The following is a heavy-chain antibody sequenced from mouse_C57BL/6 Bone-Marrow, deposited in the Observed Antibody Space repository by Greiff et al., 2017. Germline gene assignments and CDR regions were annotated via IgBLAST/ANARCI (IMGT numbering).Heavy chain of an antibody. CDR2: ISSGGSYT. D-gene: IGHD2-2*01. CDR1: GFTFSSYG. J-gene: IGHJ4*01. Sequence: EVMLVESGGDLVKPGGSLKLSCAASGFTFSSYGMSWVRQTPDKRLEWVATISSGGSYTYYPDSVKGRFTISRDNAKNTLYLQMSSLESEDTAMYCCAIWLRRAMDYWGQGTSVTVSS. CDR3: AIWLRRAMDY. V-gene: IGHV5-6*02.